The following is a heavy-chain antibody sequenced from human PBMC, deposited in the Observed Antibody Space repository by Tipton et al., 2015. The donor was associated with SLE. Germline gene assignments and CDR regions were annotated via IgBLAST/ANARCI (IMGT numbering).Heavy chain of an antibody. J-gene: IGHJ4*02. Sequence: TLSLTCTVSGDSITRSSFYWGWIRQPPGKGLEWIGSIYYSGSTYYNPSLKSRVSISVDTSKNQFSLNLRSVTAADTAVYYCAKDYNYDNADYNWGQGKLVIVSS. CDR2: IYYSGST. V-gene: IGHV4-39*07. CDR3: AKDYNYDNADYN. CDR1: GDSITRSSFY. D-gene: IGHD4-17*01.